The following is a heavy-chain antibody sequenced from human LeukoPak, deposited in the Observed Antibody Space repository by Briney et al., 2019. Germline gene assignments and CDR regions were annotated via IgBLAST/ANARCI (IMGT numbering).Heavy chain of an antibody. J-gene: IGHJ4*02. CDR1: GFTFSTYW. D-gene: IGHD4-17*01. Sequence: PGGSLRLSCAASGFTFSTYWMHWVRQAPGKGLVWVARIKGDGSSTIYADSVKGRFTISRDNSKNTLYLQTSSLRAEDTAVYYCARASTTVPNLLDHWGRRTLVTVSS. V-gene: IGHV3-74*01. CDR3: ARASTTVPNLLDH. CDR2: IKGDGSST.